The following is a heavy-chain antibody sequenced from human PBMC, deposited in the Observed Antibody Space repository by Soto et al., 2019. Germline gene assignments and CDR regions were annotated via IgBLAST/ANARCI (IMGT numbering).Heavy chain of an antibody. Sequence: QVQLVQSGAEVKKPGSSVKVSCKASGGTFSSYAISWVRQAPGQGLEWMGGIIPLFGRANYAQKFQGRVTITAAASTSTAYMELSSLRSEDTAVYYCAKTLGLAATGPSRSDLWGRGTLVTVSS. CDR3: AKTLGLAATGPSRSDL. J-gene: IGHJ2*01. CDR1: GGTFSSYA. CDR2: IIPLFGRA. V-gene: IGHV1-69*12. D-gene: IGHD6-13*01.